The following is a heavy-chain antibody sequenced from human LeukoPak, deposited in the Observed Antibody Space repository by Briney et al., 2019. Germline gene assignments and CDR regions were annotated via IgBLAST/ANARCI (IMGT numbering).Heavy chain of an antibody. CDR1: GYTFTSYG. J-gene: IGHJ4*02. CDR2: ISAYNGNT. CDR3: ATMGTHYYYGSGSYYGY. D-gene: IGHD3-10*01. Sequence: ASVKVSCKASGYTFTSYGISWVRQAPGQGLEWMGWISAYNGNTNYAQKLQGRVTMTTDTSTSTAYMELRSLRSDDTAVHYCATMGTHYYYGSGSYYGYWGQGTLVTVSS. V-gene: IGHV1-18*01.